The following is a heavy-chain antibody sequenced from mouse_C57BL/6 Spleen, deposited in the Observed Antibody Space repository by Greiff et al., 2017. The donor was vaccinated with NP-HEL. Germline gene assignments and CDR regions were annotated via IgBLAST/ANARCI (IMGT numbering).Heavy chain of an antibody. CDR1: GYTLTDYY. D-gene: IGHD1-1*01. CDR3: ARVTTVVAPFDY. CDR2: INPYNGGT. V-gene: IGHV1-19*01. Sequence: EVQLQQSGPVLVKPGASVKMSCKASGYTLTDYYMNWVKQSHGKSLEWIGVINPYNGGTSYNQKFKGKATLTVDKSSSTAYMELNSLTSEDSAVYYCARVTTVVAPFDYWGQGTTLTVSS. J-gene: IGHJ2*01.